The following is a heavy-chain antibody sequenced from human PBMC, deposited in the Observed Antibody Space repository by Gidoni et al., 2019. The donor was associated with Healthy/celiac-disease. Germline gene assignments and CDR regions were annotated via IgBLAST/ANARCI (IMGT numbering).Heavy chain of an antibody. Sequence: QVQLQQWGAGLLKPSATLSLTCAVYGGSFSGYYWSWSRQPPGKGLEWIGAINQSVSTNYNPSLKSRVTISVDTSKNQFSLKLSSVTAADTAVYYCARGGYCSGGSCYYFDYWGQGTLVTVSS. CDR2: INQSVST. D-gene: IGHD2-15*01. CDR3: ARGGYCSGGSCYYFDY. J-gene: IGHJ4*02. CDR1: GGSFSGYY. V-gene: IGHV4-34*01.